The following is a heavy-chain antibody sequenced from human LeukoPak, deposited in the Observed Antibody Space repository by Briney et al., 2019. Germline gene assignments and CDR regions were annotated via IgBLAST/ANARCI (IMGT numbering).Heavy chain of an antibody. CDR3: AKGYSYEANYYYGIDV. Sequence: GGSLRLSCAASGFTFSHYAMSWVRQAPGKGLEWVSALSGSGGRSTYYADSVKGRFTISRDNSKNTLYLQMNSLRVEDTAVYYCAKGYSYEANYYYGIDVWGQGTTVTVSS. CDR2: LSGSGGRST. D-gene: IGHD5-18*01. J-gene: IGHJ6*02. CDR1: GFTFSHYA. V-gene: IGHV3-23*01.